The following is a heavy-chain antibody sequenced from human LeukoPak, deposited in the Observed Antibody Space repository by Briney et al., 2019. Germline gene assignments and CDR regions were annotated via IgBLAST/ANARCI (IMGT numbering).Heavy chain of an antibody. CDR1: GGSISSGSYY. V-gene: IGHV4-39*07. D-gene: IGHD3-10*01. Sequence: SSETLSLTCTVSGGSISSGSYYWSWIRQPAGKGLEWIGSIYYSGSTYYNPSLKSRVTISVDTSKNQFSLKLSSVTAADTAVYYCARGVLLLWFGELLRSHFDYWGQGTLVTVSS. CDR3: ARGVLLLWFGELLRSHFDY. J-gene: IGHJ4*02. CDR2: IYYSGST.